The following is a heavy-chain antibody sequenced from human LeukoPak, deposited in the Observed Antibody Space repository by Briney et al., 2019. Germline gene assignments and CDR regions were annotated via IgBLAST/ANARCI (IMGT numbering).Heavy chain of an antibody. D-gene: IGHD3-22*01. CDR3: ASQDYYDSSGYRFDY. Sequence: SVMVSCKASGGTFSSYAISWVRQAPGQGLEWMGGIIPIFGTANYAQKFQGRVTITTDESTSTAYMELSSLRSEDTAVYYCASQDYYDSSGYRFDYWGQGTLVTVSS. J-gene: IGHJ4*02. CDR2: IIPIFGTA. V-gene: IGHV1-69*05. CDR1: GGTFSSYA.